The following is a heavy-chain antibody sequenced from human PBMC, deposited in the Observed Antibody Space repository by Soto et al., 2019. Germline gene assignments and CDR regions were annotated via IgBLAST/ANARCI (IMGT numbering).Heavy chain of an antibody. CDR2: ISGSGGST. CDR1: GFTFSNYA. Sequence: AGGSLRLSCAPSGFTFSNYAMSWVRQAPGKGLEWVSAISGSGGSTYYADSVKGRFTISRDNAKNTLYLQMNILRVEDTAVYFCATAGNYRFDNWGLGTLVTVSS. CDR3: ATAGNYRFDN. V-gene: IGHV3-23*01. J-gene: IGHJ4*02. D-gene: IGHD1-1*01.